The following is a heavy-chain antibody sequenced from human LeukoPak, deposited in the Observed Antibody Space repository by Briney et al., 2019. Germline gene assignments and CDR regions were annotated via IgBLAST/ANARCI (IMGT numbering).Heavy chain of an antibody. CDR3: ATDLGPLYGDYMRFDY. CDR1: GYTFTSYA. D-gene: IGHD4-17*01. Sequence: ASVKVSRKASGYTFTSYAMHWVRQAPGQRFEWMGWINAGNGNTKYSQKFQGRVTITRDTSASTAYTELSSLRSEDTAAYYCATDLGPLYGDYMRFDYWGQGTLVTVSS. CDR2: INAGNGNT. J-gene: IGHJ4*02. V-gene: IGHV1-3*01.